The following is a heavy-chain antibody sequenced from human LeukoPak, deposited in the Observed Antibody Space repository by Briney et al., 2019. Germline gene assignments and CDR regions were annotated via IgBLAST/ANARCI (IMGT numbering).Heavy chain of an antibody. Sequence: ASVKVSCKASGYTLINYGISWVRQAPGQGLEWMGWISTYNGNTNYAQKLQGRVTMTTDTSTSTAYMELRSLRSDDTAVYYCARAYYDSSAFDYWGQGTLVTVSS. CDR1: GYTLINYG. D-gene: IGHD3-22*01. CDR2: ISTYNGNT. J-gene: IGHJ4*02. V-gene: IGHV1-18*01. CDR3: ARAYYDSSAFDY.